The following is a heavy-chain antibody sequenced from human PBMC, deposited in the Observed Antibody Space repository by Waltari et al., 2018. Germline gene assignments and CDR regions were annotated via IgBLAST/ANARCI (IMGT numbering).Heavy chain of an antibody. V-gene: IGHV3-7*01. CDR3: ARDYYYYMDV. J-gene: IGHJ6*03. CDR2: INQDGSEK. CDR1: GFTLTSNW. Sequence: EEQLVESGGGLVQPGGALRLSCEASGFTLTSNWMALVRQAQGKGLEWLANINQDGSEKRYVDSVKGRFTISRDNARNSLYLQLNSLRAEDTALYYCARDYYYYMDVWGKGTTVTVSS.